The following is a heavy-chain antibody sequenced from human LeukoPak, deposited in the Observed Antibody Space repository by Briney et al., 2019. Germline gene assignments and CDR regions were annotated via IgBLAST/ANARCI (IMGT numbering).Heavy chain of an antibody. CDR3: ARDSSSWYRGVGGY. V-gene: IGHV1-18*01. CDR1: GYTFTSYG. CDR2: ISAYNGNT. Sequence: ASVKVSCKASGYTFTSYGISWVRQAPRQGLEWMGWISAYNGNTNYAQKLQGRVTMTTDTSTSTAYMELSRLRSDDTAVYYCARDSSSWYRGVGGYWGQGTLVTVSS. D-gene: IGHD6-13*01. J-gene: IGHJ4*02.